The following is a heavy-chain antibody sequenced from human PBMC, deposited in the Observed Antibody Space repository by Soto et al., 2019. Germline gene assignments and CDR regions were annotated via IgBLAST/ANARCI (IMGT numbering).Heavy chain of an antibody. D-gene: IGHD2-15*01. CDR3: ARCYCSVGSCFTCWHFDL. CDR2: ISIEKGDT. V-gene: IGHV1-18*01. CDR1: GYSFDTFG. Sequence: QVQVVQSGAEVKKPGASVKVACKASGYSFDTFGMSWVRQAPGQGLEWMGWISIEKGDTNSAQKFQDRVTMTTDTSTSTAYMELRSLTSDVTAVYYCARCYCSVGSCFTCWHFDLWGRGTLVTVSS. J-gene: IGHJ2*01.